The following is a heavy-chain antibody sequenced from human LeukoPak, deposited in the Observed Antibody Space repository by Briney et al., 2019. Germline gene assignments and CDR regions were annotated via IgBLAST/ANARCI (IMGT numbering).Heavy chain of an antibody. D-gene: IGHD5-18*01. CDR2: IYYSGST. CDR3: ARFKRGGGYSYGLDY. J-gene: IGHJ4*02. Sequence: SETLSLTCTVSGGSISSYYWSWIRQPPGKGLEWIGYIYYSGSTNYNPSLKSRVTISVDTSKNQFSLKLSSVTAADTAVYYCARFKRGGGYSYGLDYWGQGTLVTVSS. V-gene: IGHV4-59*08. CDR1: GGSISSYY.